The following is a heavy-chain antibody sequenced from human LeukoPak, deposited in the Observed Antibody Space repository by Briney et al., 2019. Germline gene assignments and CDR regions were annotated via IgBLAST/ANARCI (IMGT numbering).Heavy chain of an antibody. CDR3: ARSFWGSNYFDY. CDR1: GYSINSGYY. D-gene: IGHD7-27*01. CDR2: IYYSGST. Sequence: SETLSLTCTVSGYSINSGYYWSWIRQPPGKGLEWIGYIYYSGSTNYNPSLKSRVTISVDTSKNQFSLKLSSVTAADTAVYYCARSFWGSNYFDYWGQGTLVTVSS. V-gene: IGHV4-61*01. J-gene: IGHJ4*02.